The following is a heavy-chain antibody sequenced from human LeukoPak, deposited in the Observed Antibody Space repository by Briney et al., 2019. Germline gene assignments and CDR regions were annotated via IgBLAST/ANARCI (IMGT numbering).Heavy chain of an antibody. CDR1: GYTFTSYG. Sequence: ASVKVSCKASGYTFTSYGISWVRQAPGQGLEWMGRIIPILGIANYAQKFQGRVTITADKSTSTAYMELSSLRSEDTAVYYCARDLRRSSGWDDYWGQGTLVTVSS. D-gene: IGHD6-19*01. V-gene: IGHV1-69*04. CDR2: IIPILGIA. J-gene: IGHJ4*02. CDR3: ARDLRRSSGWDDY.